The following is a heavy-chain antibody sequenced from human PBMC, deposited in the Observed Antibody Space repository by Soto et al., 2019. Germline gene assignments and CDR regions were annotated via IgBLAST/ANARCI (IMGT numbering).Heavy chain of an antibody. CDR3: ARDSPMVRGVYYYYYYGMDV. CDR2: ISSSSSTI. Sequence: GGSLRLSCAASGFTFSSHSMTWVRQAPGKGLEWVSYISSSSSTIYYADSVKGRFTISRDNAKNSLYLQMNSLRAEDTAVYYCARDSPMVRGVYYYYYYGMDVWGQGTTVTVSS. V-gene: IGHV3-48*01. J-gene: IGHJ6*02. D-gene: IGHD3-10*01. CDR1: GFTFSSHS.